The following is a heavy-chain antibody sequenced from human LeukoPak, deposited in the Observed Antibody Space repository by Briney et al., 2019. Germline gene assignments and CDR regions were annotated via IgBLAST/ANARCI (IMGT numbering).Heavy chain of an antibody. D-gene: IGHD6-13*01. CDR3: AGGPKQQLVWGWASNGFDP. J-gene: IGHJ5*02. Sequence: PGGSLRLSCAASGFTVSDKYMSWVRQAPGKGLEWVSVIYSGGRTYYADSVKGRFTISRDNSKNTLFLQMNSLRAEDTAMYYCAGGPKQQLVWGWASNGFDPWGQGTLVTVSS. CDR2: IYSGGRT. CDR1: GFTVSDKY. V-gene: IGHV3-66*01.